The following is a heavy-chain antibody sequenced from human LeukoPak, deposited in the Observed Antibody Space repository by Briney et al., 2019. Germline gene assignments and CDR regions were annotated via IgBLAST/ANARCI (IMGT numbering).Heavy chain of an antibody. CDR1: GFTFSSYG. V-gene: IGHV3-30*18. CDR3: AKDWYAGIAAAGNFDY. Sequence: PGGSLRLSCAASGFTFSSYGMHWVRQAPGKGLEGGAVISYDGSNKYYADSVKGRFTISRDNSKNTLYLQMNSLKAEDTAVYYCAKDWYAGIAAAGNFDYWGQGTLVTVSS. J-gene: IGHJ4*02. D-gene: IGHD6-13*01. CDR2: ISYDGSNK.